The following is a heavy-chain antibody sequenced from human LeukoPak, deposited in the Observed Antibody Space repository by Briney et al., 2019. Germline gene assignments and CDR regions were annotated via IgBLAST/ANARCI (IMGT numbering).Heavy chain of an antibody. Sequence: GRSLRLSFAASGFTFSSYAMHWVRQAPGKGLEWVAVISYDGSNKDYADSVKGRFTISRDNSKNTLYLQMNSLRVEDTAVYYCARHGYSSSWYVGDMDVWGKGTTVTVSS. CDR2: ISYDGSNK. CDR1: GFTFSSYA. J-gene: IGHJ6*03. D-gene: IGHD6-13*01. V-gene: IGHV3-30-3*01. CDR3: ARHGYSSSWYVGDMDV.